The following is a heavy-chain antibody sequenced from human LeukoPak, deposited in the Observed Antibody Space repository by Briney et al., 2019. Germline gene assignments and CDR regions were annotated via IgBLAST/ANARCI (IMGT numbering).Heavy chain of an antibody. Sequence: ASVKVSCKASGYTFTSYGISWVRQAPGQGLEWMGWISAYNGNTNYAQKLQGRVTMTTDTSTSTAYMELRSLRSDDTAVYYCARQGELRYFDWLPVDYWGQGTLVTVSS. D-gene: IGHD3-9*01. J-gene: IGHJ4*02. CDR1: GYTFTSYG. CDR2: ISAYNGNT. V-gene: IGHV1-18*01. CDR3: ARQGELRYFDWLPVDY.